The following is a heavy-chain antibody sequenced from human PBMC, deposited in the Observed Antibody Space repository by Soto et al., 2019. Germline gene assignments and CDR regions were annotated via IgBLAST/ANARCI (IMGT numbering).Heavy chain of an antibody. J-gene: IGHJ4*02. V-gene: IGHV1-69*12. CDR3: VGDRGYGIVN. D-gene: IGHD5-18*01. CDR1: GGTFSSHG. CDR2: SIPLFGIT. Sequence: QVQLVQSGAEVKKPGSSVKVSCKASGGTFSSHGFNWVRQAPGQGLEWIGGSIPLFGITNHTRKFQDRITITADASTTPPYTGLSGPSSDPTAVFYCVGDRGYGIVNWGQG.